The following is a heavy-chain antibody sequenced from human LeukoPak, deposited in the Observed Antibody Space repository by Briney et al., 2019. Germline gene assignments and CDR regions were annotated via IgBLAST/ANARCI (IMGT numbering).Heavy chain of an antibody. CDR2: IYYSGST. D-gene: IGHD3-22*01. Sequence: PSETLSLTCTVSGGSISSGDYHWSWIRQHPEKGLEWIGYIYYSGSTYYNPSLKSQVAMSVNTPKNQFSLKLSSVTAADTAVYYCARAGTASSAYSVDWFDPWGQGTLVIVSS. CDR3: ARAGTASSAYSVDWFDP. CDR1: GGSISSGDYH. V-gene: IGHV4-31*01. J-gene: IGHJ5*02.